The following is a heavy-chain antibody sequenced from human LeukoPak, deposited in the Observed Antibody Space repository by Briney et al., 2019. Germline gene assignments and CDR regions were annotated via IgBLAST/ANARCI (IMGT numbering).Heavy chain of an antibody. Sequence: SETLSLTCTVSGGSISSSSYYWGWIRQPPGKGLEWIGSIYYSGSTYYNPSLKSRVTISVDTSKNQFSLKLSSVTAADTAVYYCARGPATVTTRIDYWGQGTLVTASS. CDR2: IYYSGST. CDR1: GGSISSSSYY. J-gene: IGHJ4*02. V-gene: IGHV4-39*01. D-gene: IGHD4-17*01. CDR3: ARGPATVTTRIDY.